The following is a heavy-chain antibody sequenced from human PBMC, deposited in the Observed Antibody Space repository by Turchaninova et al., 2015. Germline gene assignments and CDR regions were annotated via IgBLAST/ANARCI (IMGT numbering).Heavy chain of an antibody. V-gene: IGHV2-5*05. CDR3: TRSVTAAPVLGAFDV. J-gene: IGHJ3*01. D-gene: IGHD6-13*01. CDR2: IYWDEDK. Sequence: QITLKESGPTLVKPTQTLTLTCSFSGFSLTPIGVGVGWIRQPPGRTLEGLALIYWDEDKRYGPSLKSRLTITKDTSKNQVVLTMTNMDPVDTATYFCTRSVTAAPVLGAFDVWGQGTMVTVSS. CDR1: GFSLTPIGVG.